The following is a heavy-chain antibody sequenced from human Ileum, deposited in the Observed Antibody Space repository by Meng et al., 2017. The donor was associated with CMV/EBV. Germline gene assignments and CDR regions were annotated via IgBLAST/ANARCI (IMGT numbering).Heavy chain of an antibody. CDR2: IKQAGSEK. J-gene: IGHJ4*02. V-gene: IGHV3-7*01. D-gene: IGHD6-6*01. Sequence: GGSLRLSCAASGFTFITYWMTWVRQAPGKGLEWVANIKQAGSEKSYVDSVKGRFTISRDNAKNSLYLQMNSLRAEDTVVYYCARVYSSSSGRGLDYWGQGSLVTVSS. CDR1: GFTFITYW. CDR3: ARVYSSSSGRGLDY.